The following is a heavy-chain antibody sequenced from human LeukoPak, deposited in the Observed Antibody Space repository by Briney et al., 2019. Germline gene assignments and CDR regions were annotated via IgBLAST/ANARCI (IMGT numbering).Heavy chain of an antibody. V-gene: IGHV3-11*06. D-gene: IGHD2-2*01. CDR1: GFTFSDYY. J-gene: IGHJ4*02. Sequence: PGGSLRLSCAASGFTFSDYYMSWIRQAPGKGLEWVSYISSSSSYTNYADSAKGRFTISRDNAKNSLYLQMNSLRAEDTAVYYCARLSRAQLPSFDYWGQGTLVTVSS. CDR3: ARLSRAQLPSFDY. CDR2: ISSSSSYT.